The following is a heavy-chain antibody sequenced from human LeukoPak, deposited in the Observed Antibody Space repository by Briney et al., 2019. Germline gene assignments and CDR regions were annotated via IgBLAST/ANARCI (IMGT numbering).Heavy chain of an antibody. CDR1: GFTFSSYG. D-gene: IGHD3-10*01. CDR2: ISGSGGST. J-gene: IGHJ6*03. Sequence: GGSLRLSCAASGFTFSSYGMSWVRQAPGKGLEWVSAISGSGGSTYYADSVKGRLTISRDNSKNTLYLQMNSLRAEDTAVYYCARDSTSYGGSGSYFNYYYYMDVWGKGTTVTISS. CDR3: ARDSTSYGGSGSYFNYYYYMDV. V-gene: IGHV3-23*01.